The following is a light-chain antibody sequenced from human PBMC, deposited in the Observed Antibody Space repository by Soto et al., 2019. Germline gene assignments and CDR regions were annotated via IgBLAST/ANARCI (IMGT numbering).Light chain of an antibody. V-gene: IGKV3-15*01. J-gene: IGKJ1*01. CDR2: DAS. CDR3: QQYNHWRT. CDR1: QSVCNN. Sequence: EIVLTQSPGNLSLSPGERATLSCRASQSVCNNYLAWYQQKPGQAPRLLIYDASTTATGIPARISGSGSGTEFTLTINSLQSEDFAVYYCQQYNHWRTFGQGTKVDIK.